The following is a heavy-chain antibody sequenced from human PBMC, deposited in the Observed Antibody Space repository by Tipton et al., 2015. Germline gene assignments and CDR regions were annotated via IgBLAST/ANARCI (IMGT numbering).Heavy chain of an antibody. V-gene: IGHV4-61*01. CDR2: IYYTGST. Sequence: TLSLTCTVSGGSVSSASYYWSWIRQPPGKGLEWIAYIYYTGSTNYDASLKSRVTLSVDTSKNQFSLQLRSVTAADTALYYCAREAWNSDSSGYDYWGQGTLVTVSS. CDR1: GGSVSSASYY. D-gene: IGHD3-22*01. CDR3: AREAWNSDSSGYDY. J-gene: IGHJ4*02.